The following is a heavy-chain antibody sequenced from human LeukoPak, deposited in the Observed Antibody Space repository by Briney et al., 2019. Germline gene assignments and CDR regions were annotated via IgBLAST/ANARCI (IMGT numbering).Heavy chain of an antibody. CDR2: IYYSGST. V-gene: IGHV4-39*01. CDR1: GGSISSSSYY. Sequence: PSETLSLTCTVSGGSISSSSYYWGWIRQPPGKGLEWIGSIYYSGSTYYNPSLKSRVTISVDTSKNQFSLKLSSVTAADTAVYYCASDLTDIVVVVAATHDAFDIWGRGTMVTVSS. D-gene: IGHD2-15*01. CDR3: ASDLTDIVVVVAATHDAFDI. J-gene: IGHJ3*02.